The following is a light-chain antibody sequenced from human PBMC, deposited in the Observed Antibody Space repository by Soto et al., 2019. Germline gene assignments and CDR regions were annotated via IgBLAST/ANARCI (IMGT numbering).Light chain of an antibody. J-gene: IGLJ1*01. V-gene: IGLV2-8*01. CDR2: GVT. CDR3: SSYAGSNNYV. Sequence: LTQPPSASGSPGQSVTISCTGTSSDVGGYNYVSWYQQHPGKAPKLMIYGVTKRPSGVPDRFSGSKSGNTASLTVSGLQAEGEAYYYCSSYAGSNNYVFGTGTKVTVL. CDR1: SSDVGGYNY.